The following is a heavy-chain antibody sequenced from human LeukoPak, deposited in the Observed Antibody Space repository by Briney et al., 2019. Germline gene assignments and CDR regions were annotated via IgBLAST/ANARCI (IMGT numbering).Heavy chain of an antibody. Sequence: ASVKVSCKASGYTFTSYYMHWVRQAPGQGLEWMGIINPSGGSTSYAQKFQGRVTMTGDMSTSTVYMELSSLRSEDPAVYYWGKGSSGSYGWFDPWGQGTLVTVSS. V-gene: IGHV1-46*01. D-gene: IGHD1-26*01. CDR3: GKGSSGSYGWFDP. CDR1: GYTFTSYY. CDR2: INPSGGST. J-gene: IGHJ5*02.